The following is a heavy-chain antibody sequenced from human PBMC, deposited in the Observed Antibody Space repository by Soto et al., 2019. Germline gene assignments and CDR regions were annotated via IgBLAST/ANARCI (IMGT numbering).Heavy chain of an antibody. Sequence: GSLRLSCVGSGFTFSMFAMSWVRQAPGKGLEWISSISGSCGSTYYADSVKGRFTVSRENSKTTVFRHMNRLRTEDTAVYNSTKERNFWSGTAGFDSWGQGSPVPVLL. D-gene: IGHD3-3*01. CDR2: ISGSCGST. V-gene: IGHV3-23*01. J-gene: IGHJ5*01. CDR3: TKERNFWSGTAGFDS. CDR1: GFTFSMFA.